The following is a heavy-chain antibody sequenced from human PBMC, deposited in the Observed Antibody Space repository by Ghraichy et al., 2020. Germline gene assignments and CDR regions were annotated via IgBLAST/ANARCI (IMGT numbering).Heavy chain of an antibody. CDR3: ARDLDGFVGEGNAFDI. Sequence: GGSLRLSCGASGFIFSNYGMHWVRQAQGQGLEWVAGIWYDGSNKYYADSVKGRFTISRDNSKNTLYLQMNSLRAEDTAVYYCARDLDGFVGEGNAFDIWGQGTMVTVSS. CDR2: IWYDGSNK. J-gene: IGHJ3*02. D-gene: IGHD3-10*01. CDR1: GFIFSNYG. V-gene: IGHV3-33*01.